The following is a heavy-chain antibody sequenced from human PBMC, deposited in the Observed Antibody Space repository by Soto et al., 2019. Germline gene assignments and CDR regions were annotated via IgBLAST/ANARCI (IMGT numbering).Heavy chain of an antibody. Sequence: SETLSLTCTVSGGSISSGDYYWSWIRQPPGKGLEWIGYIYYSGSTYYNPSLKSRVTISVDTSKNQFSLKLSSVTAADTAVYYCAREPVGATTQLSFDYWGQGTLVTVS. J-gene: IGHJ4*02. CDR1: GGSISSGDYY. V-gene: IGHV4-30-4*01. CDR2: IYYSGST. CDR3: AREPVGATTQLSFDY. D-gene: IGHD1-26*01.